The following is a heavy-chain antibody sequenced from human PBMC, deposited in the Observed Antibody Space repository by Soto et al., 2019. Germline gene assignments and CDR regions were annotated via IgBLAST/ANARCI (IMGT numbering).Heavy chain of an antibody. Sequence: EVQVVESGGGLVQPGGSLRLSCSFTFSMYSMKWVRQAAGKGLEWVASISSGGDYIKYADSVKGRFTISRDNAKNSVSLQMNSLRVDDTAIYFCTRDQGGSYDSWFDPWGQGTLVTVSS. D-gene: IGHD1-26*01. J-gene: IGHJ5*02. CDR1: FTFSMYS. CDR3: TRDQGGSYDSWFDP. CDR2: ISSGGDYI. V-gene: IGHV3-21*01.